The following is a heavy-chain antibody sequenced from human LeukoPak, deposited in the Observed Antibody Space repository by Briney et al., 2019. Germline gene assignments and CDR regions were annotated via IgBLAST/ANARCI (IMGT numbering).Heavy chain of an antibody. CDR3: ARHAGSSWDIAFDI. J-gene: IGHJ3*02. V-gene: IGHV4-59*08. Sequence: SETLSLTCTVSGGSISSYYWSWIRQPPGKGLEWIGYIYYSGSTNYNPSLKSRVTISVDTSKNQFSLKLSSVAAADTAVYYCARHAGSSWDIAFDIWGQGTMVTVSS. CDR1: GGSISSYY. CDR2: IYYSGST. D-gene: IGHD6-13*01.